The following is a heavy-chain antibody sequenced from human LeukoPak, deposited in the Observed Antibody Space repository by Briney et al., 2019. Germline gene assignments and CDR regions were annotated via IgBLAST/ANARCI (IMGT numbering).Heavy chain of an antibody. CDR3: AKLYCSGSSCYSIDY. V-gene: IGHV3-23*01. CDR2: ITGSGDST. CDR1: GFTFSNYA. D-gene: IGHD2-15*01. J-gene: IGHJ4*02. Sequence: QPGGSLRLSCAASGFTFSNYAMSWVRRAPGKGLEWVSTITGSGDSTYYADSVKGRFTLSRDISKNTLYLQMNSLRGEDTAVYYCAKLYCSGSSCYSIDYWGQGTLVTVSS.